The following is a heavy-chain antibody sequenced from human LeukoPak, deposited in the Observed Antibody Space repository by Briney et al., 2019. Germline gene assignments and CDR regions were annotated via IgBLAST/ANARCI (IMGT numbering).Heavy chain of an antibody. D-gene: IGHD4-23*01. Sequence: GGSLRLSCAASGFTFSTYWMNWVRQAPGKGLEWVANIKQDGSEKYYVDSVKGRFTISRDNAKNSLYLQMNSLRAEDTAVFYCARGANAWYGAKEIGDYWGQGTLVTVS. CDR3: ARGANAWYGAKEIGDY. CDR2: IKQDGSEK. CDR1: GFTFSTYW. V-gene: IGHV3-7*01. J-gene: IGHJ4*02.